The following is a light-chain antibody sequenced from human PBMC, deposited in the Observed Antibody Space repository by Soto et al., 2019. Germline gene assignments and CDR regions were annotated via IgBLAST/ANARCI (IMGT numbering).Light chain of an antibody. Sequence: EIVLTQSPGTLSLSPGERATLSCRASQSVRSNSLAWFQQKPGQAPRLLIYGASSRATGIPDRWTGSGSGVDCTLPITRLEPEDFSVYFCQQYAGSPRTFGHGSVVGIK. J-gene: IGKJ1*01. V-gene: IGKV3-20*01. CDR2: GAS. CDR3: QQYAGSPRT. CDR1: QSVRSNS.